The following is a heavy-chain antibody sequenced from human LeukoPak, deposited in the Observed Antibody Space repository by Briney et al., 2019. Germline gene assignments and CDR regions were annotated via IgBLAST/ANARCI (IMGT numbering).Heavy chain of an antibody. CDR1: GYTFTGYY. V-gene: IGHV1-2*02. CDR3: ARSVQLERHFDH. D-gene: IGHD1-1*01. CDR2: INPNSGGT. Sequence: ASVKVSCKASGYTFTGYYMHWVRQAPGQGLEWMGWINPNSGGTNYAQKFQGRVTMTRDASISTAYMELSRLRSDDTAVYYCARSVQLERHFDHWGQGTLVTVSS. J-gene: IGHJ4*02.